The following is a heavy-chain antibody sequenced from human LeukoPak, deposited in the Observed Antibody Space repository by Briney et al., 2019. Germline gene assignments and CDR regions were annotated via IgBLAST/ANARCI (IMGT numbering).Heavy chain of an antibody. CDR2: IKQDGSGT. Sequence: GGSLRLSCAASGSTFRDYYISWIRQAPGKGLDWLATIKQDGSGTYYVDSVKGRFTISRDNAKNSLYLQMNSLRAEDTAVYYCVRDVGYGDYWGQGTLVTVSS. CDR1: GSTFRDYY. CDR3: VRDVGYGDY. J-gene: IGHJ4*02. D-gene: IGHD5-18*01. V-gene: IGHV3-7*01.